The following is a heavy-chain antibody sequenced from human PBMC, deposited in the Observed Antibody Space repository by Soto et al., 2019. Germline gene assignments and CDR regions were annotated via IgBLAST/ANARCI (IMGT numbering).Heavy chain of an antibody. J-gene: IGHJ3*02. V-gene: IGHV3-7*01. D-gene: IGHD2-21*02. CDR2: IKQDGSEK. CDR3: ASLRGVTPGAFDI. CDR1: GFTFSSYW. Sequence: GGSLRLSCAASGFTFSSYWMSWVRQAPGKGLEWVANIKQDGSEKYYVDSVKGRFTISRDNAKNSLYLQMNSLRAEDTAVYYCASLRGVTPGAFDIWGQGTMVTVSS.